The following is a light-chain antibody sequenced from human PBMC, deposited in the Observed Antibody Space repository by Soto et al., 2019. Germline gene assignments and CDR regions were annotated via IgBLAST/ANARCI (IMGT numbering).Light chain of an antibody. V-gene: IGKV1-5*01. CDR1: QTISHW. CDR3: QQYNTYWT. CDR2: DAS. J-gene: IGKJ1*01. Sequence: DIHLTQSPSTLSASVGDRVTITCRASQTISHWLAWYQQKPGKAPKLLIFDASNLENGVPSRFSGSGSGTEFTLTITGLQPDDFETYYCQQYNTYWTFGQGTKVEI.